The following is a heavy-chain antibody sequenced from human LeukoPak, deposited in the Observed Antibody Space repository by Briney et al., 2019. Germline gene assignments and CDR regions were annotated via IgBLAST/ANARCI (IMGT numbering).Heavy chain of an antibody. CDR2: INPNSGGT. CDR3: ARESLEYSSSSHLDY. CDR1: GYTFTGYY. J-gene: IGHJ4*02. Sequence: ASVKVSCKASGYTFTGYYMHWVRQAPGQGLEWMGWINPNSGGTNYAQKFQGRVTMTRDTSISTAYMELSRLRSDDTAVYYCARESLEYSSSSHLDYWGQGTLVTVSS. V-gene: IGHV1-2*02. D-gene: IGHD6-6*01.